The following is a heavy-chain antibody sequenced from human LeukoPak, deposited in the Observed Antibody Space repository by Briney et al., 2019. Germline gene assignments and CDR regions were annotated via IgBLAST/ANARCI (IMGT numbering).Heavy chain of an antibody. D-gene: IGHD3-10*01. Sequence: GGSLRLSCAASGFTSSSYAMSWVRQAPGKGLEWVSAIRGSGGSTHYADSVKGRFTISRDNSKNTLYLQMNSLRAEDTAVYYCAKGLLWFGEEVYYFDYWGQGTLVTVSS. CDR2: IRGSGGST. CDR1: GFTSSSYA. V-gene: IGHV3-23*01. J-gene: IGHJ4*02. CDR3: AKGLLWFGEEVYYFDY.